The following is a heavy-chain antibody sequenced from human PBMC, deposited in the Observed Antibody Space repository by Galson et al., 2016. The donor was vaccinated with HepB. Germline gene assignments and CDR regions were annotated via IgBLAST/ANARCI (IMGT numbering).Heavy chain of an antibody. V-gene: IGHV3-11*04. J-gene: IGHJ4*02. CDR2: ISSSGNTI. CDR3: TRDQGIQLWLPEILSVQEVYYFDY. D-gene: IGHD5-18*01. Sequence: SLRLSCAASGFTFHDYDMSWIRQTPGKGLEWVSYISSSGNTIYYADSVKGRFTISRDNAKNSLYLQMSSLRAEDTAEYYCTRDQGIQLWLPEILSVQEVYYFDYWGQGTLVTVSS. CDR1: GFTFHDYD.